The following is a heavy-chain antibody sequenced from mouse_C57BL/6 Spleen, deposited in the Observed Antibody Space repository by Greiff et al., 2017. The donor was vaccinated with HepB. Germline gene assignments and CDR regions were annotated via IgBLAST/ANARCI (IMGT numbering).Heavy chain of an antibody. J-gene: IGHJ1*03. CDR3: ARSGGYYENWYFDV. CDR2: INPYNGDT. D-gene: IGHD2-3*01. CDR1: GYSFTGYF. V-gene: IGHV1-20*01. Sequence: EAQLQQSGPELVKPGDSVKISCKASGYSFTGYFMNWVMQSHGKSLEWIGRINPYNGDTFYNQKFKGKATLTVDKSSSTAHMELRSLTSEDSAVYYCARSGGYYENWYFDVWGTGTTVTVSS.